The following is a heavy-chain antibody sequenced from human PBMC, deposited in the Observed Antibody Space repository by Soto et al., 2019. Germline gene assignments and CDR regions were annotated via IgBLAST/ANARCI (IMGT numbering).Heavy chain of an antibody. V-gene: IGHV3-53*02. J-gene: IGHJ4*02. CDR1: GFTVSNNY. CDR3: ATYSSLDY. D-gene: IGHD6-13*01. CDR2: IYSGGST. Sequence: EVQLGETGGGLIQPGGSLRLSCAASGFTVSNNYMSWVRQAPGKGLEWVSLIYSGGSTYYADSVKGRFTISRDNSKNTLYLQMNSLRDEDTAVYYCATYSSLDYWGQGTLVTVSS.